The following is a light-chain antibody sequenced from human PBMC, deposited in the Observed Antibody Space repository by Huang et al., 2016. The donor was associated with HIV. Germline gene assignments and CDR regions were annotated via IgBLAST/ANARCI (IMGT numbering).Light chain of an antibody. CDR2: DAS. V-gene: IGKV3-11*01. CDR3: QQRGNWQLT. J-gene: IGKJ4*01. CDR1: QGLANY. Sequence: EIVLTQSPATLSLSPGERATLSCRASQGLANYLAWYQQKPGQAPRLLIYDASNRATGIPARFSGSGSWTDFTLTISSLEPEDFAVYYCQQRGNWQLTFGGGTKVEIK.